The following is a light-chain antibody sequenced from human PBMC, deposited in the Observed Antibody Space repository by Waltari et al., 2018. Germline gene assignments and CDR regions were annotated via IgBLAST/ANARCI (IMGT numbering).Light chain of an antibody. J-gene: IGLJ1*01. CDR3: RSYTSSSTLYV. Sequence: QSALTQPASVSGSPGQSITISCTGTSSDDGGYNYVSWYQQHPGKAPKLMIYEVSNRPSGVSNRFSGSKSGNTASLTISGLQAEDEADYYCRSYTSSSTLYVFGTGTKVTVL. V-gene: IGLV2-14*01. CDR2: EVS. CDR1: SSDDGGYNY.